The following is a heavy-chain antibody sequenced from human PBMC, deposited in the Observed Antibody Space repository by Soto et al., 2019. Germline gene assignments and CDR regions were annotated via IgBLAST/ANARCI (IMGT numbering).Heavy chain of an antibody. D-gene: IGHD3-22*01. CDR3: ARWKYDSSGYSPFDY. J-gene: IGHJ4*02. Sequence: GASVKVSCKASGGTFSSYAISWVRQAPGQGLEWMGGIIPIFGTANYAQKFQGRVTITADESTSTAYMELGSLRSEDTAVYYCARWKYDSSGYSPFDYWGQGTLVTVSS. CDR2: IIPIFGTA. CDR1: GGTFSSYA. V-gene: IGHV1-69*13.